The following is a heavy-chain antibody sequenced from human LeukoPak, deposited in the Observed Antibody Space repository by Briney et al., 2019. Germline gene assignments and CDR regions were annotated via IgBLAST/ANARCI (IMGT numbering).Heavy chain of an antibody. CDR2: IKYDGSEI. Sequence: SLTLSCAASGFIFSSYWMSWVRQAAGKGLEWVGNIKYDGSEIYYVDSVKGRFTISSDNAMNSLFLQMNSLRAEDTAVYYCARRGGYSLFDYWGQGTLVTVSS. CDR3: ARRGGYSLFDY. CDR1: GFIFSSYW. J-gene: IGHJ4*02. D-gene: IGHD2-21*01. V-gene: IGHV3-7*01.